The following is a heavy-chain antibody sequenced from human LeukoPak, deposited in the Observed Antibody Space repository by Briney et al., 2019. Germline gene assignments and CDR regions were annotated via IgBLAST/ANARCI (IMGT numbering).Heavy chain of an antibody. J-gene: IGHJ4*02. Sequence: GESLKISCKGSGYSFTSYWIGWVRQLPGQGLEWVAIISPGDSNTRYSPSFEGQVTISADKSINTAYRQWSSLKASDTAMYYCVRHPRYSSGGHYYDSWGQGNLVTVSS. V-gene: IGHV5-51*01. CDR1: GYSFTSYW. CDR3: VRHPRYSSGGHYYDS. D-gene: IGHD6-19*01. CDR2: ISPGDSNT.